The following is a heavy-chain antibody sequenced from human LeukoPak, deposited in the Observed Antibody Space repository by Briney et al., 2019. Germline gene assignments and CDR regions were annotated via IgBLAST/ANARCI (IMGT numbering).Heavy chain of an antibody. CDR3: AKGIAAANDAFDI. CDR2: INPNSGGT. V-gene: IGHV1-2*04. J-gene: IGHJ3*02. CDR1: GYTFTSYG. D-gene: IGHD6-13*01. Sequence: ASVKVSCKASGYTFTSYGFSWVRQAPGQGLEWMGWINPNSGGTNYAQKFQGWVTMTRDTSISTAYMELSRLRSDDTAVYYCAKGIAAANDAFDIWGQGTMVTVSS.